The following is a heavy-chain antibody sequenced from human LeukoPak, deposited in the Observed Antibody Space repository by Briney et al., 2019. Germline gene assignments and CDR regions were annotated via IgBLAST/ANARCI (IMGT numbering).Heavy chain of an antibody. CDR2: ISSSSSYI. CDR1: GFTFSSYW. D-gene: IGHD6-19*01. Sequence: PGGSLRLSCAASGFTFSSYWMNWVRQAPGKGLEWVSSISSSSSYIYYADSVKGRFTISRDNAKNSLYLQMNSLRAEDTAVYYCARDTRIAVAGTNFDYWGQGTLVTVSS. V-gene: IGHV3-21*01. J-gene: IGHJ4*02. CDR3: ARDTRIAVAGTNFDY.